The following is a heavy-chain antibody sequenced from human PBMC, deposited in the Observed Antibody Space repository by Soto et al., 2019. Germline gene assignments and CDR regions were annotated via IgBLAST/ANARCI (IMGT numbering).Heavy chain of an antibody. CDR1: VYRFTNYW. V-gene: IGHV5-51*01. Sequence: PGESLKISCKGSVYRFTNYWIGWVRRMPGKGLEWMGIIYPGDSDTRYSPSFQGQVTISADKSINTAYLQWSSLKASDTAMYYCARTSAAGKYYYGMDVWGQGTTVTVSS. D-gene: IGHD6-13*01. CDR3: ARTSAAGKYYYGMDV. CDR2: IYPGDSDT. J-gene: IGHJ6*02.